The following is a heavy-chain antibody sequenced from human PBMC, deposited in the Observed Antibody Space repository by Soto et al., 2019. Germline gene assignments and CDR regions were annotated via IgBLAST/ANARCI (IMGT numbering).Heavy chain of an antibody. CDR2: VSDDGSNK. V-gene: IGHV3-30*18. CDR1: GFTFSSYG. CDR3: AKEWVYDSSGWSFDY. J-gene: IGHJ4*02. D-gene: IGHD3-22*01. Sequence: SLRLSCAASGFTFSSYGMHCVRQAPGKGLEWVAVVSDDGSNKYYADSVKGRFTISRDNSKNTLYLQMNSLRAEDTAVYYCAKEWVYDSSGWSFDYWGQGTLVTVSS.